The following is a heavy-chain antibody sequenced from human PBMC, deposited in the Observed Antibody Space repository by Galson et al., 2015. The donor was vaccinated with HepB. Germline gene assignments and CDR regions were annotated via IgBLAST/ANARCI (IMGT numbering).Heavy chain of an antibody. J-gene: IGHJ6*02. CDR2: ISSSSSYI. CDR3: ASLLAYCGGDCYSSYYYYGMDV. D-gene: IGHD2-21*02. V-gene: IGHV3-21*01. Sequence: SLRLSCAASGFTFSSYSMNWVRQAPGKGLEWVSSISSSSSYIYYADSVKGRFTISRDNAKNSLYLQMNSLRAEDTAVYYCASLLAYCGGDCYSSYYYYGMDVWGQGTTVTVSS. CDR1: GFTFSSYS.